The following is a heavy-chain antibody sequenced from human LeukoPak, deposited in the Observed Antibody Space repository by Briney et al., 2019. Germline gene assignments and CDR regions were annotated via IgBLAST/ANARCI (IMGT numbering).Heavy chain of an antibody. Sequence: QSGGSLRLSCAASGFAFSSYVMTWVRQAPGKGLEWVSGISGSGGSTYDADSVEGRFTVSRDNSKSTLYLQLNSLRAEDTAVYYCAKMDGVRAAPGRGRVDSWGQGTLVTVSS. CDR2: ISGSGGST. J-gene: IGHJ4*02. D-gene: IGHD6-13*01. V-gene: IGHV3-23*01. CDR3: AKMDGVRAAPGRGRVDS. CDR1: GFAFSSYV.